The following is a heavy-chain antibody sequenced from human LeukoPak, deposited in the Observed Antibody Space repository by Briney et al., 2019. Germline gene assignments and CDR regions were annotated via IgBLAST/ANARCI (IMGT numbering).Heavy chain of an antibody. CDR1: GFTFDDYA. J-gene: IGHJ4*02. CDR2: ISWNSGSI. D-gene: IGHD3-10*01. Sequence: GGSLRLSCAASGFTFDDYAMHWVRQAPGKGLEWVSGISWNSGSIGYADSVKGRFTISRDNAKNSLYLQMNSLRAEDTALYYCAKEGTQNWGQGTLVTVSS. CDR3: AKEGTQN. V-gene: IGHV3-9*01.